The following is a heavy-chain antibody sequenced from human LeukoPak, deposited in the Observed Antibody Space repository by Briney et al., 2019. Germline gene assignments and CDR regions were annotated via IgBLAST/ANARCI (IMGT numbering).Heavy chain of an antibody. V-gene: IGHV1-8*01. J-gene: IGHJ4*02. CDR3: ARRRSFSSYYEVGY. Sequence: RASVRVSCKASGYTFTSYGINWVRQAPGQGLEWMGWMNPNSGNTGYAQKFQGRVTMTRNTSISTAYMELSSLRSEDTAVYYCARRRSFSSYYEVGYWGQGTLVTVSS. CDR1: GYTFTSYG. D-gene: IGHD3-22*01. CDR2: MNPNSGNT.